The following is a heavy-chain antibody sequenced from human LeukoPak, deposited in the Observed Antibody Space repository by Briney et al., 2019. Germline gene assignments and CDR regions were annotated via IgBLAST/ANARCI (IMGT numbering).Heavy chain of an antibody. D-gene: IGHD1-20*01. CDR2: INPNSGGT. Sequence: ASVKVSCKASGYTFTGYYMHWVRQAPGQGLEWMGWINPNSGGTNYAQKFQGRVTMTRDTSISTAYMELSRLRSDDTAVYYSARERLNRNERAFDYWGQGTLVTVSS. V-gene: IGHV1-2*02. CDR3: ARERLNRNERAFDY. CDR1: GYTFTGYY. J-gene: IGHJ4*02.